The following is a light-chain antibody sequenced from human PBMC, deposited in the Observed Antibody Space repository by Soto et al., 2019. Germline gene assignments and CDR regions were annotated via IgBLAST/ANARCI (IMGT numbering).Light chain of an antibody. CDR2: GND. CDR3: QSYDNSLNALYV. V-gene: IGLV1-40*01. Sequence: QSVLTQPPSVSGAPGQRVTISCTGSSSNIGAGYDVHWYQQLPGTAPKLLIYGNDNRPSGVPDRFSGSKSGTSASLAITGLQAEDEADYYCQSYDNSLNALYVFGTGTQLTVL. J-gene: IGLJ1*01. CDR1: SSNIGAGYD.